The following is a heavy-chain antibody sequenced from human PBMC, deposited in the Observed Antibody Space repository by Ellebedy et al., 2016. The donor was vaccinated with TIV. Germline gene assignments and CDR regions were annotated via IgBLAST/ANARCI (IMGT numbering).Heavy chain of an antibody. D-gene: IGHD3-22*01. CDR1: GFTFSGYA. Sequence: PGGSLRLSCVASGFTFSGYAMSWVRQAPGKGLEWVSSISGSGGSTYYADSVRGRFTISRDNSKSTLYLQMNSLRAEDTAVYYCAREPSYYDSSGYYNDWYFDLWGRGTLVTVSS. CDR3: AREPSYYDSSGYYNDWYFDL. J-gene: IGHJ2*01. CDR2: ISGSGGST. V-gene: IGHV3-23*01.